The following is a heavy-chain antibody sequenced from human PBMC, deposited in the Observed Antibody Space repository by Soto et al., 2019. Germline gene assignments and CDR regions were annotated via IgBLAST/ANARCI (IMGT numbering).Heavy chain of an antibody. CDR2: ISGSVGST. D-gene: IGHD4-17*01. V-gene: IGHV3-23*01. CDR3: AKHYGDYLGFDY. Sequence: EVQLLESGGGLVQPGGSLRLSWAASGFTFSSYAMSWVRQAPGKGLEWVSAISGSVGSTYCADSVKGRFTISRDISKNTLYLQMNSLRAEDTAVYYCAKHYGDYLGFDYWGQGTLVTVSS. CDR1: GFTFSSYA. J-gene: IGHJ4*02.